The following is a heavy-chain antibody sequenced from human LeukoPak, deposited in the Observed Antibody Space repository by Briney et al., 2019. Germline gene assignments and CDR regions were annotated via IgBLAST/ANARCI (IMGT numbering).Heavy chain of an antibody. D-gene: IGHD3-10*01. CDR3: ASQTIIRAFDI. J-gene: IGHJ3*02. CDR2: INPDGSST. V-gene: IGHV3-74*01. CDR1: GXTFSNYW. Sequence: PGGSLRLSCAASGXTFSNYWVHWVRQAPGKGLVWVWRINPDGSSTTYADSVKGRFTISRDNARNTLYLQINSLRAEDTAVYYCASQTIIRAFDIWGHGTMVTVSS.